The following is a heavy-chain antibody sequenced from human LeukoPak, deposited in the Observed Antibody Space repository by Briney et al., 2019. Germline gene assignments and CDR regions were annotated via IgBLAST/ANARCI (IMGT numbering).Heavy chain of an antibody. V-gene: IGHV3-33*01. CDR2: IWYDGSNK. CDR1: GFTFSSYG. CDR3: AGDRNSDWYSPLDY. J-gene: IGHJ4*02. Sequence: GGSLRLSCAASGFTFSSYGMHWVRQAPGKGLEWVAVIWYDGSNKYYADSVKGRFTISRDNSRNTVYMQMDSLRAEDTAIYYCAGDRNSDWYSPLDYWGQGSQVTVSP. D-gene: IGHD6-19*01.